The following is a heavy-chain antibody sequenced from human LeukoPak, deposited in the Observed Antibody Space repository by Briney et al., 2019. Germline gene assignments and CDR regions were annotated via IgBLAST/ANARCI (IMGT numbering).Heavy chain of an antibody. CDR2: IDPSDSET. D-gene: IGHD5-18*01. CDR1: GYSFTTYW. CDR3: ARQTAMGRSGDY. Sequence: GESLKISCKASGYSFTTYWIGWVRQVPEKGLEWMGIIDPSDSETRYTPTFQGQVTISADKSLTTAYLQWNSLKASDTAMYYCARQTAMGRSGDYWGQGTLVTVSS. J-gene: IGHJ4*02. V-gene: IGHV5-51*01.